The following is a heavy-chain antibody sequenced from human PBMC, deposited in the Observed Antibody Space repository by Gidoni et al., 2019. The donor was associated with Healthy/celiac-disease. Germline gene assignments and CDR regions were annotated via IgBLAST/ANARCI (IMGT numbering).Heavy chain of an antibody. CDR2: ISYDGSNK. Sequence: QVQLVESGGGVVPPGRSLRLSCAASGFTFSSYGMHWVRQAPGKGLEWVAVISYDGSNKYYADAVKGRFTISRDNSKNTLYLQMNSLRAEDTAVYYCAKDRAARTHWYFDLWGRGTLVTVSS. J-gene: IGHJ2*01. V-gene: IGHV3-30*18. D-gene: IGHD6-6*01. CDR3: AKDRAARTHWYFDL. CDR1: GFTFSSYG.